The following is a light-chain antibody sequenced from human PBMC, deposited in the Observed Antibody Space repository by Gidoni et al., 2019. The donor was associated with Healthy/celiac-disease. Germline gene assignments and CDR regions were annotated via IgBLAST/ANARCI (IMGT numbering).Light chain of an antibody. CDR1: QSVSSY. Sequence: ETVLTQSPATLSLSPGERATLSCRASQSVSSYLAWYQQKPGLAPRLLIYDASNRATGIPARFSGSGSGTDFTLTISSLEPEDFAVYYCQQRSNWPWTFGQGTKVEIK. CDR2: DAS. V-gene: IGKV3-11*01. J-gene: IGKJ1*01. CDR3: QQRSNWPWT.